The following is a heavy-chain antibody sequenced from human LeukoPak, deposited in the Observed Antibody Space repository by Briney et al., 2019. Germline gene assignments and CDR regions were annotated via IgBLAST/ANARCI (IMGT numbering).Heavy chain of an antibody. CDR2: IYPGDSDT. CDR3: ARHPNLNYDFWSGYYTD. Sequence: GESLKISCKGSGYSFTSYWIGWVRPMPGKGLEWMGIIYPGDSDTRYSPSFQGQVTISADKSISTAYLQWSSLKASDTAMYYCARHPNLNYDFWSGYYTDWGQGTLVTVSS. D-gene: IGHD3-3*01. J-gene: IGHJ4*02. CDR1: GYSFTSYW. V-gene: IGHV5-51*01.